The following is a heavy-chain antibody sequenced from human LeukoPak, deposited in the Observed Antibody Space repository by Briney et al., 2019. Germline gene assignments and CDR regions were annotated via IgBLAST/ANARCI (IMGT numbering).Heavy chain of an antibody. Sequence: GGSLRLSCAASGFTVSSNYMSWVRQAPGKGLEWVSVIYSGGSTYYADSVKGRFTLSRDYPKNTLYLQMNSLRAEDTAVYYCAKLIGSTLGYDYWGQGTLVTVSS. CDR3: AKLIGSTLGYDY. D-gene: IGHD7-27*01. V-gene: IGHV3-53*05. CDR1: GFTVSSNY. CDR2: IYSGGST. J-gene: IGHJ4*02.